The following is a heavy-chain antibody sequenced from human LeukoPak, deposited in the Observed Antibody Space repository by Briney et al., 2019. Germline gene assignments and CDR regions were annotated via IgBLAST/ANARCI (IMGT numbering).Heavy chain of an antibody. V-gene: IGHV3-23*01. J-gene: IGHJ4*02. CDR3: AKDSGPVLGSGYFDY. CDR1: GFTFSSYA. Sequence: PGGSLRLSCAASGFTFSSYAMSWVRQAPGKGLEWVSAISGSGGSTYYADSVKGRFTISRDNSKNTLYLQMNSLRAEGTAVYYCAKDSGPVLGSGYFDYWGQGTLVTVSS. D-gene: IGHD2-8*02. CDR2: ISGSGGST.